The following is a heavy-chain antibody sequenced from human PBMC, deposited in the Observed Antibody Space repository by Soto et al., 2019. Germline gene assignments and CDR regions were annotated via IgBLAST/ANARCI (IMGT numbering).Heavy chain of an antibody. V-gene: IGHV3-74*01. CDR1: GFTFNTYW. Sequence: EVQLVESGGGLVQPGGSLRLSCAASGFTFNTYWMHWVRQAPGKGLVWVSRINSNGSTTTYADSVKGRFTISRDNAKNTLYLQMNSLRAEETAMDYRTRDGGGNFYYGMDVWGQGTTVTVSS. J-gene: IGHJ6*02. D-gene: IGHD2-15*01. CDR2: INSNGSTT. CDR3: TRDGGGNFYYGMDV.